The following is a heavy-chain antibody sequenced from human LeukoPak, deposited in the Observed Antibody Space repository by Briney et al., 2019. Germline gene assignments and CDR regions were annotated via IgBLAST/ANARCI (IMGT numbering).Heavy chain of an antibody. CDR3: ASHLSGDYSWFDY. J-gene: IGHJ4*02. D-gene: IGHD4-17*01. CDR2: VYHSGST. V-gene: IGHV4-4*02. CDR1: GVSISSSNW. Sequence: SETLSLTCAVSGVSISSSNWWSWVRQPPGKGLEWIGEVYHSGSTNNNPSLKGRVTISVDKPKNQFSLKVDSVTAADTAVYYCASHLSGDYSWFDYWGQGTLVTVSS.